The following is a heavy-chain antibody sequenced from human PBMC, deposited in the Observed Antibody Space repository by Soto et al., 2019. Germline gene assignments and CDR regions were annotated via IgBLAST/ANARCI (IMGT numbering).Heavy chain of an antibody. CDR1: GGSISSGGYY. CDR3: ARELYGDSNWFDP. Sequence: LSLTCTVSGGSISSGGYYWSWIRQRPGKGLEWIGYIYYSGSTYYNPSLKSRVTISVDTSKNQFSLKLSSVTAADTAVYYCARELYGDSNWFDPWGQGTLVTVSS. J-gene: IGHJ5*02. D-gene: IGHD4-17*01. V-gene: IGHV4-31*03. CDR2: IYYSGST.